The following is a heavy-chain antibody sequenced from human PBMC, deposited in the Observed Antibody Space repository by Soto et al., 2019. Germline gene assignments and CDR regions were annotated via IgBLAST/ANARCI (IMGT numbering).Heavy chain of an antibody. Sequence: SVKVSCKASGGTFSSYAISWVRQAPGQGLEWMGGIIPIFGIANYAQKFQGRVTITADESTSTAYMELSSLRSEDTAVYYCARDPRYCSSTSCYGGNSYYYGMDVWGQGTTVTV. CDR2: IIPIFGIA. V-gene: IGHV1-69*13. CDR3: ARDPRYCSSTSCYGGNSYYYGMDV. J-gene: IGHJ6*02. CDR1: GGTFSSYA. D-gene: IGHD2-2*01.